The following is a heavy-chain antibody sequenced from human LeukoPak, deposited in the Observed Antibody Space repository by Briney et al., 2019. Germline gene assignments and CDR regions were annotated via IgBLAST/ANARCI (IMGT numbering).Heavy chain of an antibody. J-gene: IGHJ4*02. V-gene: IGHV3-7*01. CDR3: ARENMRDGGIAAAGTDY. CDR1: GFTFSSYW. D-gene: IGHD6-13*01. Sequence: GGSLRLSCVASGFTFSSYWMSWVRQAPGKGLEWVANINQDGSEKYYVDSMGGRFTIYRDNAQNSLYLQMSSLRADDTAVFYCARENMRDGGIAAAGTDYWGQGTLVTVSS. CDR2: INQDGSEK.